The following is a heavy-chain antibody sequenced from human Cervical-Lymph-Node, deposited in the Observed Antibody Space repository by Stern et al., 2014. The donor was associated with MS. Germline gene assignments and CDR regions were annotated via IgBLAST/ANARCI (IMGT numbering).Heavy chain of an antibody. V-gene: IGHV1-69*01. J-gene: IGHJ4*02. CDR3: ASGTRSSWYFDF. CDR1: GGTFSSDA. Sequence: QVQLVQSGAEVKKPGSSMKVSCKASGGTFSSDAIGWVRQAPGQGLEWMGGIIPIFETAKYAQKVQGIVTITADQSTKTAYLELSSLTSGSTAMYFCASGTRSSWYFDFWGQGTLVTVST. D-gene: IGHD6-13*01. CDR2: IIPIFETA.